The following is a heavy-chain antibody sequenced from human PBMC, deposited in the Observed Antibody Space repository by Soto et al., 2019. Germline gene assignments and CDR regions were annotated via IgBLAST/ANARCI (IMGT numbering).Heavy chain of an antibody. CDR2: IFHSGNT. V-gene: IGHV4-4*02. D-gene: IGHD2-8*01. J-gene: IGHJ6*02. Sequence: QVQLQVSGPGLVKPSGTLSLTCAVSSGSIDTTNWWSWVRQPPGKGLEWIGEIFHSGNTYYNPSLASRVTIAVGTSKNQFSLNLRSVTAADTAVYYCARRTWGMDVWGQGTTVTVSS. CDR3: ARRTWGMDV. CDR1: SGSIDTTNW.